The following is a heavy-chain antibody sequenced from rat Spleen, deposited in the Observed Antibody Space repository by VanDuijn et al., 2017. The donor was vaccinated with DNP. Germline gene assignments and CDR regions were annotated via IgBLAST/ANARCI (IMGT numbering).Heavy chain of an antibody. CDR1: GFTFSDYY. Sequence: EVQLVESGGGLAQPGRSLKLSCAASGFTFSDYYMAWVRRTPAKGLEWVAYISYDGGGTYNGDSVKGRFTISRDNAKSTLYLQMNSLRSEDMATYYCARHVLPLRVWDYWGQGVMVTVSS. J-gene: IGHJ2*01. CDR3: ARHVLPLRVWDY. V-gene: IGHV5-22*01. CDR2: ISYDGGGT. D-gene: IGHD1-4*01.